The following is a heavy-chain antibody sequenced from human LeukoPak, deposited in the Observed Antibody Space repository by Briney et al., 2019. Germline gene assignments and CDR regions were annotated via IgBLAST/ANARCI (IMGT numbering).Heavy chain of an antibody. V-gene: IGHV4-59*01. J-gene: IGHJ3*02. CDR3: ARGLYYDSSGYYSAFDI. CDR1: GGSISSYY. Sequence: PSETLSLTRTVSGGSISSYYWSWIRQPLGKGLEWIGYIYYSGSTNYNPSLKSRVTISVDTSKNQFSLKLGSVTAADTAVYYCARGLYYDSSGYYSAFDIWGQGTMVTVSS. CDR2: IYYSGST. D-gene: IGHD3-22*01.